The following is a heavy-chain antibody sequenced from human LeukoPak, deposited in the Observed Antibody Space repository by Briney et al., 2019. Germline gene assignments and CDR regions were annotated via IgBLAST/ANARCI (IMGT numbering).Heavy chain of an antibody. CDR3: ARDRVGSGWPRPYYFEV. J-gene: IGHJ4*02. CDR2: INPNTGAT. D-gene: IGHD6-19*01. V-gene: IGHV1-2*02. CDR1: GYTLTGYY. Sequence: GASVKVSCKASGYTLTGYYLHRVRQAPGQGLEWMGWINPNTGATHSAQKFQGRITMTRDSSISTAYMDLSRPRSDDTAVYYCARDRVGSGWPRPYYFEVWGQGTLVTVSS.